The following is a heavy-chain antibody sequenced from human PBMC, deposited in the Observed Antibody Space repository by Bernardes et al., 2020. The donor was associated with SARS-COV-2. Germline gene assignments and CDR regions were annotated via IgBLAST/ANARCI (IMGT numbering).Heavy chain of an antibody. V-gene: IGHV1-18*01. D-gene: IGHD3-10*01. J-gene: IGHJ4*02. CDR2: IAAYNEKT. CDR1: GYNFLGFG. CDR3: ASGYGSGRPTA. Sequence: ASVKVSCKASGYNFLGFGMSWVRQAPGQGLEWMGWIAAYNEKTHYTQKFQDRISMTTDISTSTAFMELRSLTSDDTAVYYCASGYGSGRPTAWGQGTLVTVSS.